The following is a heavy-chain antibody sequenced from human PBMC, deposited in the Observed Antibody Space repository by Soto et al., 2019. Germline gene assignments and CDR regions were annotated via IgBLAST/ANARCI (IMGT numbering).Heavy chain of an antibody. CDR3: ARDRRWEKSYGMDV. D-gene: IGHD1-26*01. Sequence: PSEXLXLTXXVSGGSIRSYYVGWIRQPPGKGLEWIGYIYNSGNTNYNPSLKSRVTISIDTSKNQFSLKVSSVTAADTAVYYCARDRRWEKSYGMDVWGQGTTVTVSS. J-gene: IGHJ6*02. V-gene: IGHV4-59*01. CDR1: GGSIRSYY. CDR2: IYNSGNT.